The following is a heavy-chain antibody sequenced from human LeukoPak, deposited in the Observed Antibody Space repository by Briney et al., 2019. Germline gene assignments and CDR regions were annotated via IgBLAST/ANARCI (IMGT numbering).Heavy chain of an antibody. J-gene: IGHJ4*02. CDR2: ISAYNGNT. V-gene: IGHV1-18*01. CDR3: ARKAVHYGSGSYVGY. CDR1: GYTFTSYG. Sequence: ASVKVSCKASGYTFTSYGISWVRQAPGQGLEWMGWISAYNGNTNYAQKLQGRVTMTRDTSISTAYMELSRLRSDDTAVYYCARKAVHYGSGSYVGYWGQGTLVTVSS. D-gene: IGHD3-10*01.